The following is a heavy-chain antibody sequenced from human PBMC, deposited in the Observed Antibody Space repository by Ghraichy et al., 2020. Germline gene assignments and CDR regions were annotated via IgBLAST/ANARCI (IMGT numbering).Heavy chain of an antibody. D-gene: IGHD2-15*01. CDR1: GFTFSSYE. CDR2: ISSSGSTI. CDR3: ARENLRCSGGSCYYYGMDV. Sequence: GGSLRLSCAASGFTFSSYEMNWVRQAPGKGLEWVSYISSSGSTIYYADSVKGRFTISRDNAKNSLYLQMNSLRAEDTAVYYCARENLRCSGGSCYYYGMDVWGQGTTVTVSS. J-gene: IGHJ6*02. V-gene: IGHV3-48*03.